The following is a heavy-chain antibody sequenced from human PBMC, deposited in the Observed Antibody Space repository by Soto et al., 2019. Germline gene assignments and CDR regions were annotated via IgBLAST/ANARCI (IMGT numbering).Heavy chain of an antibody. V-gene: IGHV1-18*01. CDR2: ISAHNGNT. CDR3: AIDLHMGFSWDPSVMAV. D-gene: IGHD1-26*01. Sequence: SWVRHEHEQGVEWMGGISAHNGNTNYAQKLKSRVTMTTDTSTSTAYMEMRSLRSDDTAVYYCAIDLHMGFSWDPSVMAVRGQGTTVPVSS. J-gene: IGHJ6*02.